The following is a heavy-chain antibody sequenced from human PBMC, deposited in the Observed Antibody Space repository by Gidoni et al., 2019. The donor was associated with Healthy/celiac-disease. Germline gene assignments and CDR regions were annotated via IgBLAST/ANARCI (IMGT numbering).Heavy chain of an antibody. CDR3: AREDGDLGSDYYYYGMDV. Sequence: QVQLVQSGAAVKKPGSSVKVSCKAAGGTFSSYAISWVRQAPGQGLEWMGGIIPIFGTANYAQKFQGRVTITADESTSTAYMELSSLRSEDTAVYYCAREDGDLGSDYYYYGMDVWGQGTTVTVSS. V-gene: IGHV1-69*01. J-gene: IGHJ6*02. D-gene: IGHD2-21*02. CDR2: IIPIFGTA. CDR1: GGTFSSYA.